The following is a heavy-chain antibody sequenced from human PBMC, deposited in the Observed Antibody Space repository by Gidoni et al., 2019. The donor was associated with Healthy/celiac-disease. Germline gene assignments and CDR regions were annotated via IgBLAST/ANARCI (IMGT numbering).Heavy chain of an antibody. CDR2: INHSGST. D-gene: IGHD3-10*01. V-gene: IGHV4-34*01. Sequence: QVQLQQWGAGLLKPSETLSLTCAVYGGSFSGYYWSWIRQPPGKGLEWIGEINHSGSTNYNPSLKSRVTISVDTSKNQFSLKLSSVTAADTAVYYCARGWGSGSYHYDYWGQGTLVTVSS. CDR1: GGSFSGYY. J-gene: IGHJ4*02. CDR3: ARGWGSGSYHYDY.